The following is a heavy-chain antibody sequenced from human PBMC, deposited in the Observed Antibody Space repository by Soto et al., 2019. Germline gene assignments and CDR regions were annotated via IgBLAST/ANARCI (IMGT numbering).Heavy chain of an antibody. D-gene: IGHD5-12*01. CDR2: IIPIFGTA. CDR3: ARADSFSLPPYDYHDLKDF. Sequence: GASVKVSCKASGGTFSSYAISWVRQAPGQGLEWMGGIIPIFGTANYAQKFQGRVTITADESTSTAYMELSSLRSEDTAVYYCARADSFSLPPYDYHDLKDFWGRGTTDIGS. J-gene: IGHJ6*02. CDR1: GGTFSSYA. V-gene: IGHV1-69*13.